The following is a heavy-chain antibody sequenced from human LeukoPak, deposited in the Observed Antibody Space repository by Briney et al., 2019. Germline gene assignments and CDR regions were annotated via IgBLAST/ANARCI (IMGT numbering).Heavy chain of an antibody. V-gene: IGHV3-30*02. CDR2: IRYDGSNK. D-gene: IGHD3-22*01. CDR3: AKDNYDSSGYIDY. Sequence: GGSLRLSCAASGFTFSSYGMHWARQAPGKGLEWVAFIRYDGSNKYCADSVKGRFTISRDNSKNTLYLQMNSLRAEDTAVYCCAKDNYDSSGYIDYWGQGTLVTVSS. J-gene: IGHJ4*02. CDR1: GFTFSSYG.